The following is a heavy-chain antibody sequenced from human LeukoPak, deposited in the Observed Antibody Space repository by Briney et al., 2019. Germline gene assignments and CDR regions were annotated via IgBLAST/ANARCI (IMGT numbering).Heavy chain of an antibody. J-gene: IGHJ4*02. CDR2: ISSSSSYI. V-gene: IGHV3-21*01. CDR1: GFTFSSYS. Sequence: GGSLRLSCAASGFTFSSYSMTWVRQAPGKGLEWVSSISSSSSYIYYADSVKGRFTISRDNAKNSLYLQMNSLRAEDTAVYYCARRGRGSSSWYYWGQGTLVTVSS. D-gene: IGHD6-13*01. CDR3: ARRGRGSSSWYY.